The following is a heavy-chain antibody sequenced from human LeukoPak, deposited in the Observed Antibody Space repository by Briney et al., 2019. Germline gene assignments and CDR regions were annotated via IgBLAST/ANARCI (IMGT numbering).Heavy chain of an antibody. J-gene: IGHJ4*02. CDR1: GLTFSGYD. V-gene: IGHV3-23*01. D-gene: IGHD2-8*01. Sequence: GGSLRLSCAASGLTFSGYDMHWVRQAPGKGLEWVSIISGTGGTTYYADSVKGRFTISRDNSKNTLSLQMSSLRAEDTAVYYCAKDGNCFNGVCYFYFDYWGQGTLVTVSS. CDR2: ISGTGGTT. CDR3: AKDGNCFNGVCYFYFDY.